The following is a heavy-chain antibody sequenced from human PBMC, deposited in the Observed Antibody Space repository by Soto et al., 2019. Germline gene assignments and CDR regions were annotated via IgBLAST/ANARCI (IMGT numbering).Heavy chain of an antibody. V-gene: IGHV2-26*01. J-gene: IGHJ6*03. CDR1: GFSLSNPRMG. D-gene: IGHD2-2*01. CDR2: ILSNDGK. CDR3: ARIQLPASYFYYMDV. Sequence: QVTLKEAGPVLVKPTETLTLTCIVSGFSLSNPRMGVAWIRQPPGKALEWLAHILSNDGKSYNTSLNSRLTISKGPSKSQVVLTMTNMDPVDTATYYCARIQLPASYFYYMDVWGKGTTVTVSS.